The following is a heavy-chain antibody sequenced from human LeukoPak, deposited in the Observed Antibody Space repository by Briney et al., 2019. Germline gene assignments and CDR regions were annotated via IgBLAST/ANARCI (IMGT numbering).Heavy chain of an antibody. D-gene: IGHD4-17*01. V-gene: IGHV3-30*03. CDR1: GFTFSSYG. Sequence: PGGSLRLSCAASGFTFSSYGMHWVRQAPGKGLEWVAVISYDGSNKYYADSVKGRFTISRDNSKNTLYLQMNSLRAEDTAVYYCTRGLYGSTSPSYWGQGTLVTVSS. CDR3: TRGLYGSTSPSY. J-gene: IGHJ4*02. CDR2: ISYDGSNK.